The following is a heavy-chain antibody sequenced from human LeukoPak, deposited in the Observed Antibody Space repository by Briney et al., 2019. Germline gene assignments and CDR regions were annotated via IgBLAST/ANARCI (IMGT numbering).Heavy chain of an antibody. V-gene: IGHV1-8*01. CDR2: MNPNSGNT. CDR1: GYTSTSYD. D-gene: IGHD2-21*01. J-gene: IGHJ6*02. Sequence: ASVKVSCKASGYTSTSYDINWVRQATGQGLEWMGWMNPNSGNTGYAQKFQGRVTMTRNTSISTAYMELSSLRSEDTAVYYCARGSELSRYCGGDCYYGMDVWGQGTTVTVSS. CDR3: ARGSELSRYCGGDCYYGMDV.